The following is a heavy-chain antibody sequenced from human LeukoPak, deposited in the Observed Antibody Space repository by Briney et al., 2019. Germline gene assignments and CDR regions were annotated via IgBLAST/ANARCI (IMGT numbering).Heavy chain of an antibody. V-gene: IGHV4-39*07. D-gene: IGHD2-15*01. CDR2: IYYSGTT. CDR1: GVSISRSADY. J-gene: IGHJ5*02. Sequence: SETLSLTCTVSGVSISRSADYWGWVRQPPGKRLEWIGSIYYSGTTYYNPSLKSRVTISLDTSKNQFSLKLSSVTAADTAVYYCARAEGYCSGGSCYPNWFDLWGHGTLVTVSS. CDR3: ARAEGYCSGGSCYPNWFDL.